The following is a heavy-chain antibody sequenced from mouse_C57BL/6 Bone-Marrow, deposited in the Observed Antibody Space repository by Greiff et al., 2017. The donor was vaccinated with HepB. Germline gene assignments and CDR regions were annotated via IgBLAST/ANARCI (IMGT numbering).Heavy chain of an antibody. Sequence: EVKVEESGGGLVQPGGSLSLSCAASGFTFTDYYMSWVRQPPGKALEWLGFIRNKANGYTTEYSASVKGRFTISRDNSQSILYLQMNALRAEDSATYYCARDSTIPSYWYFDVWGTGTTVTVSS. CDR3: ARDSTIPSYWYFDV. V-gene: IGHV7-3*01. D-gene: IGHD1-1*02. J-gene: IGHJ1*03. CDR1: GFTFTDYY. CDR2: IRNKANGYTT.